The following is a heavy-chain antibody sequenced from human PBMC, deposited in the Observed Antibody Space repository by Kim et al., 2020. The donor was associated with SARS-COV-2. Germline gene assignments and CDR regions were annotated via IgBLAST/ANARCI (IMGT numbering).Heavy chain of an antibody. Sequence: SVKVSCKASGGTFSSYAISWVRQAPGQGLEWMGGIIPIFGTANYAQKFQGRVTITADESTSTAYMELSSLRSEDTAVYYCARGIAASPTPYYYYMDVWGKGTTVTVSS. D-gene: IGHD6-13*01. CDR2: IIPIFGTA. V-gene: IGHV1-69*13. CDR1: GGTFSSYA. J-gene: IGHJ6*03. CDR3: ARGIAASPTPYYYYMDV.